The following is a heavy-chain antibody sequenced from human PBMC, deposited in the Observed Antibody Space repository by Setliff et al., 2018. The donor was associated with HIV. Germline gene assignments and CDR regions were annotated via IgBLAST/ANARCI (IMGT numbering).Heavy chain of an antibody. Sequence: ASVKVSCKASGYTFTSYYMHWVRQAPGQGLEWMGIINPSSGSTSYTQMFRGRVTMTRDTSTSTVYMELSGLRSDDTAVYYCARDRDLLWFGETAFDIWGQGTMVTVSS. V-gene: IGHV1-46*01. D-gene: IGHD3-10*01. CDR1: GYTFTSYY. J-gene: IGHJ3*02. CDR2: INPSSGST. CDR3: ARDRDLLWFGETAFDI.